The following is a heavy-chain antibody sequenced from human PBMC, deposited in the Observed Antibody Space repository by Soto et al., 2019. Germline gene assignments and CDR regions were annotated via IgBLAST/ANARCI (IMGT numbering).Heavy chain of an antibody. J-gene: IGHJ4*02. CDR2: ISHSGRT. D-gene: IGHD6-6*01. CDR1: SGSISSGGYS. CDR3: ASGSHVPHY. V-gene: IGHV4-30-2*06. Sequence: QLQLQESGSGLVKPSQTLSLTCAVSSGSISSGGYSWSWIRQSPGKGLEWIGYISHSGRTYYNPSLKSRVTISVDRSKNQFSLKLSSVTAADTAVYYCASGSHVPHYWGQGTLVAVSS.